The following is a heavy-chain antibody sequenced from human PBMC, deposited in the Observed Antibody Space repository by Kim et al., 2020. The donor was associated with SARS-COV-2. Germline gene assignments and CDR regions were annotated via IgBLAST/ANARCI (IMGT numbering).Heavy chain of an antibody. Sequence: YGQKFQGRVTMTEETSTDTAYMELSSLRSEDTAVYYCATDFAYNWNYGGYWGQGTLVTVSS. CDR3: ATDFAYNWNYGGY. V-gene: IGHV1-24*01. J-gene: IGHJ4*02. D-gene: IGHD1-7*01.